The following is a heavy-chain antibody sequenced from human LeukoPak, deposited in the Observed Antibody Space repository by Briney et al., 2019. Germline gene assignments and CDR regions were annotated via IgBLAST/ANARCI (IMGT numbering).Heavy chain of an antibody. D-gene: IGHD2-15*01. CDR1: GYTFTNYW. CDR3: ARLLLGRLWGWFDP. CDR2: IYPGDSDT. V-gene: IGHV5-51*01. Sequence: GESLKISCTGSGYTFTNYWLGWVRQMPGKGLEWMGIIYPGDSDTRYSPSFQGQVTISADKSISTAYLQWSSLKASDSAMYYCARLLLGRLWGWFDPWGQGTLVTVSS. J-gene: IGHJ5*02.